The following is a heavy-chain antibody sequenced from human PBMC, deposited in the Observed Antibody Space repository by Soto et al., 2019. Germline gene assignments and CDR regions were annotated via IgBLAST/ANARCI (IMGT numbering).Heavy chain of an antibody. Sequence: ASVKVSCKASGYTFTSYDINWVRQATGQGLEWMGWMNPNSGNTGYAQKFQGRVTMTRNTSISTAYVELSSLRSEDTAVYYCARGIAAAGTDYFDYWGQGTLVTVSS. CDR3: ARGIAAAGTDYFDY. D-gene: IGHD6-13*01. CDR2: MNPNSGNT. CDR1: GYTFTSYD. V-gene: IGHV1-8*01. J-gene: IGHJ4*02.